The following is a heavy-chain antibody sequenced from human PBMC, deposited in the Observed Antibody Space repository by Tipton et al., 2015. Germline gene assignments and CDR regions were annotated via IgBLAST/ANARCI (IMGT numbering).Heavy chain of an antibody. CDR1: GGSISSHY. V-gene: IGHV4-59*08. CDR2: ISYSGTT. D-gene: IGHD2-15*01. J-gene: IGHJ4*02. CDR3: ARHGEKYCSGGDCYPRSPDY. Sequence: LRLSCTVSGGSISSHYWSWIRQSPGKGLEWIGYISYSGTTNYNPSLKSRVTMSRDTSKNQFSLKLTSVTAADTAVYYCARHGEKYCSGGDCYPRSPDYWGQGTLVTVSS.